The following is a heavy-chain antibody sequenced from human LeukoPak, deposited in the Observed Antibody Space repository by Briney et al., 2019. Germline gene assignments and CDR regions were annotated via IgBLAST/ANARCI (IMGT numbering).Heavy chain of an antibody. D-gene: IGHD3-22*01. CDR3: ARSKSYYDSSGYLLDYYYYMDV. CDR2: IYYSGST. CDR1: GGSISSYY. J-gene: IGHJ6*03. Sequence: PSETLSLTCTVSGGSISSYYWSWIRQPPGKGLEWIGYIYYSGSTNYNPSLKSRVTISVDTSKNQFSLKLSSVTAADTAVYYCARSKSYYDSSGYLLDYYYYMDVWGKGTTVTISS. V-gene: IGHV4-59*01.